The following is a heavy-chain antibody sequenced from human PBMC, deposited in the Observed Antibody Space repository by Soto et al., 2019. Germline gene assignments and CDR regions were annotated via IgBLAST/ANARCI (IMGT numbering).Heavy chain of an antibody. J-gene: IGHJ6*03. D-gene: IGHD3-3*01. V-gene: IGHV4-34*01. CDR3: ARAKRTPRTISYYYYMDV. Sequence: QVQLQQWGAGLLKPSETLSLTCAVYGGSFSGYYWSWIXXXXGKXLEWSGEINHSGSTNYNPSLKSRVTISVDTSKNQFSLKLSSVTAADTAVYYCARAKRTPRTISYYYYMDVWGKGTTVTVSS. CDR2: INHSGST. CDR1: GGSFSGYY.